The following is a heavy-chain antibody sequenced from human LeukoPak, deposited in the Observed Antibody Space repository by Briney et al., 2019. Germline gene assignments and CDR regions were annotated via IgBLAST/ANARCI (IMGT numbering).Heavy chain of an antibody. D-gene: IGHD3-16*01. CDR1: GASITYYY. J-gene: IGHJ4*02. CDR2: IYYSGST. Sequence: SETLSLTCTVSGASITYYYGNWIRRLPGKGLEWIGYIYYSGSTNYNPSLTSRVTMSIDTSNNQFSLKLTSVTAADTAIYYCARHGARGQPFDYWGQGILVTVS. CDR3: ARHGARGQPFDY. V-gene: IGHV4-59*08.